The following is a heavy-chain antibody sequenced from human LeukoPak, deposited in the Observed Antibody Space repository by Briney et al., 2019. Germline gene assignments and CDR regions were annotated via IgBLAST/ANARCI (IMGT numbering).Heavy chain of an antibody. Sequence: GGSLRLSCAASGFTFSSYAMSWVRQAPGKGLEWVSAISGSGGSTYYADSVKGRFTISRDNSKNTLYLQMSSLRAEDTAVYYCAKSIVVVPAARNYFDYWGQGTLVTVSS. D-gene: IGHD2-2*01. V-gene: IGHV3-23*01. J-gene: IGHJ4*02. CDR1: GFTFSSYA. CDR3: AKSIVVVPAARNYFDY. CDR2: ISGSGGST.